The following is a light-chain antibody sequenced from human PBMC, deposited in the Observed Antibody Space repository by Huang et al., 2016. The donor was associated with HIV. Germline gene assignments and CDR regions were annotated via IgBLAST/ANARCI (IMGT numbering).Light chain of an antibody. CDR2: DAA. V-gene: IGKV1-33*01. CDR3: QQYDSLPRT. J-gene: IGKJ3*01. CDR1: RHIYSF. Sequence: DIQMTQSPSSLSASIWDRVTIPCRASRHIYSFLNWYQHRPGKAPKLLIYDAANLEVVVTSRFSGRGTGRNLTLIISSLQPEDCATYYCQQYDSLPRTFGPGTKV.